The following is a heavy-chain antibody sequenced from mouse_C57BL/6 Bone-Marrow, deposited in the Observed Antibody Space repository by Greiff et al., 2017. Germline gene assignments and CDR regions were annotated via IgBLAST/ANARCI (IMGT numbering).Heavy chain of an antibody. Sequence: EVQLQQSGAELVKPGASVKLSCTASGFNIKDYYMPWVKQRTEQGLEWIGRIDPEDGETKYAPKFQGKATITADTSSNTAYLQLSRLTSEDTAVYYCAGGFYYGSNYYAMDYWGQGTSVTVSS. CDR3: AGGFYYGSNYYAMDY. CDR1: GFNIKDYY. J-gene: IGHJ4*01. CDR2: IDPEDGET. D-gene: IGHD1-1*01. V-gene: IGHV14-2*01.